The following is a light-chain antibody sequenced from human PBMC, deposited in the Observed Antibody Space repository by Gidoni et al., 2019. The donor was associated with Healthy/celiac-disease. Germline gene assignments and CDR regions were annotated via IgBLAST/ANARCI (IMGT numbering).Light chain of an antibody. CDR3: NSYTSSSTPGV. CDR2: DVS. CDR1: SSDVGGYNY. J-gene: IGLJ1*01. V-gene: IGLV2-14*03. Sequence: QSALTHPASVSGSPGQSITISCPGPSSDVGGYNYVSWYQQHPGKAPKLMVYDVSNRPSGVSNRFSGSKSGNTASLTISGLQAEDEADYYCNSYTSSSTPGVFGTGTKVTVL.